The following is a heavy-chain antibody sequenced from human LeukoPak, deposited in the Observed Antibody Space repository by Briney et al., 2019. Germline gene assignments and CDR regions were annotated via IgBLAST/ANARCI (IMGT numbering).Heavy chain of an antibody. Sequence: GGSLRLSCGASGFTFTSYGMSWVRQAPGKGLEWVSIIYSAGNTYYAESVKGRFTISRDNSKNTLNLQMNSLRAEDTAVYYCAKAYCSGGSCYGVYYYYGMDVWGQGTTVTVSS. CDR3: AKAYCSGGSCYGVYYYYGMDV. D-gene: IGHD2-15*01. V-gene: IGHV3-23*03. CDR1: GFTFTSYG. CDR2: IYSAGNT. J-gene: IGHJ6*02.